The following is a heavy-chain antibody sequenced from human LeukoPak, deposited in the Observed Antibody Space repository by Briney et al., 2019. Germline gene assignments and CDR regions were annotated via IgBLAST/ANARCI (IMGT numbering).Heavy chain of an antibody. CDR2: FDPEDGET. CDR3: ATDPVGYCSANGCYPVDY. Sequence: GASVKVSCKVSGYTLTELSMHWVRQAPGKGLEWMGGFDPEDGETIYAQKFQGRVTMTEDTSTDTAYMELTSLRSDDTAMYYCATDPVGYCSANGCYPVDYWGQGTLVTVSS. J-gene: IGHJ4*02. V-gene: IGHV1-24*01. CDR1: GYTLTELS. D-gene: IGHD2-15*01.